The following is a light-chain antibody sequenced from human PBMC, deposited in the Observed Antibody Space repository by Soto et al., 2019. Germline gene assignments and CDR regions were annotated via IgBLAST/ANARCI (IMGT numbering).Light chain of an antibody. Sequence: DIQMTQSPSTLSASVGDRVTITCRASQSISSWLAWYQQKPGKAPKLLIYDASSLESGVPSRFSGSGSGTDFSLTISSLQPDDFAPYYCQQSNSYSNTFGQGTRLEIK. J-gene: IGKJ5*01. V-gene: IGKV1-5*01. CDR2: DAS. CDR3: QQSNSYSNT. CDR1: QSISSW.